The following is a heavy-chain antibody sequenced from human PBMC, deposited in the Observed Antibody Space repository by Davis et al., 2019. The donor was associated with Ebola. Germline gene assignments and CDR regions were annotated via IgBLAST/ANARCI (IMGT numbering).Heavy chain of an antibody. Sequence: ASVKVSCKASGYTFTNYYMHWVRQAPGQGLEWMGMINPSSGSTSYAQKLQGRVTMTTDTSTRTAYMELRSLRSDDTAVYYCARDHRIVAHGTPFDYWGQGTLVTVSS. CDR2: INPSSGST. CDR3: ARDHRIVAHGTPFDY. CDR1: GYTFTNYY. D-gene: IGHD6-13*01. V-gene: IGHV1-46*01. J-gene: IGHJ4*02.